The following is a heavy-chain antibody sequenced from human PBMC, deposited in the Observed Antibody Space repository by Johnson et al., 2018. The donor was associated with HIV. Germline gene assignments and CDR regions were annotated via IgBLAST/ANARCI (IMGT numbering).Heavy chain of an antibody. D-gene: IGHD4-17*01. Sequence: QVQLVEYGGGVVQPGRSMRLSCAASGFTFRSYAMHWVRQAPGKGLEWVAVISYDGNIKFYADYVKGRFSISRDNSKNTLFLDMNSLRAEDTAVYYCARAMYADDYGDYLFLAPRLDAFDIWGPGTIVTVSS. CDR2: ISYDGNIK. CDR1: GFTFRSYA. CDR3: ARAMYADDYGDYLFLAPRLDAFDI. V-gene: IGHV3-30-3*01. J-gene: IGHJ3*02.